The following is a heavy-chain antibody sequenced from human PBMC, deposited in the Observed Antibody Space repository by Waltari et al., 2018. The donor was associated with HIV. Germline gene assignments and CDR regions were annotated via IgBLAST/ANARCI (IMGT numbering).Heavy chain of an antibody. J-gene: IGHJ3*01. CDR1: GFNVKMYD. CDR3: AKDGAPGRDAVFDI. V-gene: IGHV3-30*02. D-gene: IGHD1-26*01. Sequence: QVHVVESGGGVVQPGGSLSLSCIASGFNVKMYDIHWVGQAPGRGLEWVAGIRYDGGREDYGDSVKGRFIVSRDNSKNAIFVEMTTLRQEDTAIYRCAKDGAPGRDAVFDIWGQGTMVTVS. CDR2: IRYDGGRE.